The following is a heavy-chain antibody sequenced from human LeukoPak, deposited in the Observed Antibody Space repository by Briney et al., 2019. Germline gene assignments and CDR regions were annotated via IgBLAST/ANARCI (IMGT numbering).Heavy chain of an antibody. V-gene: IGHV3-48*01. D-gene: IGHD3-16*02. CDR2: ISSSSSTI. CDR3: ARPHNYDYVWGSYRDAFDI. J-gene: IGHJ3*02. Sequence: AGGSLRLSCAASGFTFSSYSMNWVRQAPGKGLEWVSYISSSSSTIYYADSVKGRFTIPRDNAKNSLYLQMNSLRAEDTAVYYCARPHNYDYVWGSYRDAFDIWGQGTMVTVSS. CDR1: GFTFSSYS.